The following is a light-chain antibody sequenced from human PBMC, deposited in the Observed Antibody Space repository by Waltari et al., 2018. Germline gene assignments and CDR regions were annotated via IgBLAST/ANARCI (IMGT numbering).Light chain of an antibody. Sequence: QFALTQPPSASGSPGQSVTISCTGTSSDVGGYNYVSWYQQHPGKAPKLMIYEVSKRPSGVPGRFSGSKSGNTASLTVSGLQAEDEADYYCSSYAGSNSVVFGGGTKLTVL. CDR3: SSYAGSNSVV. CDR2: EVS. CDR1: SSDVGGYNY. J-gene: IGLJ2*01. V-gene: IGLV2-8*01.